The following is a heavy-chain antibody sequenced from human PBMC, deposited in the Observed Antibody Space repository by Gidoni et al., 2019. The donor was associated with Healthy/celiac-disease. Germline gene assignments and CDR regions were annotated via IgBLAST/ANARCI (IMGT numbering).Heavy chain of an antibody. J-gene: IGHJ4*02. V-gene: IGHV3-21*01. D-gene: IGHD5-12*01. CDR2: ISSSSSYI. CDR1: GFTFSSYS. CDR3: ARDRGLHG. Sequence: EVQLVESGGGLVKPGGSLRRSGAASGFTFSSYSMNWVRQAPGKGLGWVSSISSSSSYIYYADSVKGRFTISRDNAKNSLYLQMNSLSAEDTAVYYCARDRGLHGWGQGTLVTVSS.